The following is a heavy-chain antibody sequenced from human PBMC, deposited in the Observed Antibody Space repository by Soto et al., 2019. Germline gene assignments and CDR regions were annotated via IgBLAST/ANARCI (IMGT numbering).Heavy chain of an antibody. CDR3: ARTASAAPYFFDY. V-gene: IGHV3-33*01. CDR2: IWYDGSNK. D-gene: IGHD2-2*01. CDR1: GFTFSSYG. Sequence: QVQLVESGGGVVQPGRSLRLSCAASGFTFSSYGMHWVRQAPGKGLEWVAVIWYDGSNKYYADSVKGRFTISRDNSKNTLYLQMNSLRAEDRAVYYLARTASAAPYFFDYWGQGTLVTVSS. J-gene: IGHJ4*02.